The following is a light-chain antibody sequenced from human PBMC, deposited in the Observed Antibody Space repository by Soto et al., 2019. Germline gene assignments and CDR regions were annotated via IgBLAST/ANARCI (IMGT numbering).Light chain of an antibody. CDR2: DAS. CDR3: QQYNTYST. V-gene: IGKV1-5*01. CDR1: QSIRSW. Sequence: DIQMTQSPSTLPASVGDRVTVTCRASQSIRSWLAWYQEKPGKAPKALIYDASTLRSGVPSGFSGGGSGTEFTLTISSLQPDDFATYYCQQYNTYSTFGQGTRLEI. J-gene: IGKJ5*01.